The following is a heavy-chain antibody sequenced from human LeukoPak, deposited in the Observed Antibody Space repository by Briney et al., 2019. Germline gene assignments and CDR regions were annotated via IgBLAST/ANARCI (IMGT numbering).Heavy chain of an antibody. J-gene: IGHJ5*02. CDR3: ARARITMVRGVITGWFDP. CDR2: ISYDGSNK. V-gene: IGHV3-30-3*01. D-gene: IGHD3-10*01. CDR1: GFTFSSYA. Sequence: GGSLRLSCAASGFTFSSYAMHWVRQAPGKGLEWVAVISYDGSNKYYADSVKGRFTISRDNSKNTLYLQMNSLRAADTAVYYCARARITMVRGVITGWFDPWGQGTLVTVSS.